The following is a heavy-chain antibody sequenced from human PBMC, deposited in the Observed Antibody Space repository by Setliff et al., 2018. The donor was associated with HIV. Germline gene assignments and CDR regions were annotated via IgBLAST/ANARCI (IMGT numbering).Heavy chain of an antibody. Sequence: PGGSLRLSCAASGFTFKNYWMSWVRQAPGKGLEWVANIKGDGGADEYVDSVKGRFTISRDNAKDSLFLQMNSLRAEDTAVYYCARLRPYSSALDYWGQGTLVTVSS. D-gene: IGHD6-25*01. V-gene: IGHV3-7*01. CDR2: IKGDGGAD. J-gene: IGHJ4*02. CDR3: ARLRPYSSALDY. CDR1: GFTFKNYW.